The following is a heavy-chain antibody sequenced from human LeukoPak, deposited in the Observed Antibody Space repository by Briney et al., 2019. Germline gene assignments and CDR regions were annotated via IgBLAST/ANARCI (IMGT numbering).Heavy chain of an antibody. J-gene: IGHJ4*02. Sequence: GGSLRLSCAASGFTFSSYWRSWVRQAPGKGLEWVANIKQDGSEKYYVDSVKGRFTISRDNAKNSLYLQMNSLRAEDTAVYYCACLKGSDYWGQGTLVTVSS. D-gene: IGHD5/OR15-5a*01. CDR1: GFTFSSYW. V-gene: IGHV3-7*02. CDR3: ACLKGSDY. CDR2: IKQDGSEK.